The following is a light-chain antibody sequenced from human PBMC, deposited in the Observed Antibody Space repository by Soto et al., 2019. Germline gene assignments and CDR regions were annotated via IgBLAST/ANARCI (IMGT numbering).Light chain of an antibody. V-gene: IGKV3-15*01. Sequence: EIVMTQSPATLSVSPGDRVTLSCWASQSISSNLAWYQQKRGQAPRILIYGASTRYTGIPARFSGSGSGTEFTLTISNLQSEDFAVYYCQQYNNWPRTFGQGTRVEIE. CDR1: QSISSN. J-gene: IGKJ1*01. CDR2: GAS. CDR3: QQYNNWPRT.